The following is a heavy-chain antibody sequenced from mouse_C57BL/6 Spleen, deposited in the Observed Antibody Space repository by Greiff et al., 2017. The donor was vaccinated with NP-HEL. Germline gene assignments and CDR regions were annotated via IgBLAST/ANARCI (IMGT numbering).Heavy chain of an antibody. V-gene: IGHV1-50*01. CDR2: IDPSDSYT. D-gene: IGHD1-1*01. CDR3: ARWTTVIFDY. CDR1: GYTFTSYW. J-gene: IGHJ2*01. Sequence: VKLQQPGAELVKPGASVKLSCKASGYTFTSYWMQWVKQRPGQGLEWIGEIDPSDSYTNYNQKFKGKATLTVDTSSSTAYMQLSSLTSEDSAVYYCARWTTVIFDYWGQGTTLTVSS.